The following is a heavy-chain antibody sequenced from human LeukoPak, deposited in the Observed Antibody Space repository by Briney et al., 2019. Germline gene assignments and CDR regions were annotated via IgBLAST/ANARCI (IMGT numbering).Heavy chain of an antibody. D-gene: IGHD5-18*01. J-gene: IGHJ3*02. CDR1: GGSISSGGYS. Sequence: SETLSLTCAVSGGSISSGGYSWSWIRQPPGKGLEWIGYIYHSGSTYYNPSLKSRVTISLDRSKNQFSLKLSSVTAADTAVYYCARDQEGGYSYDAFDIWGQGTMVTVSS. CDR2: IYHSGST. CDR3: ARDQEGGYSYDAFDI. V-gene: IGHV4-30-2*01.